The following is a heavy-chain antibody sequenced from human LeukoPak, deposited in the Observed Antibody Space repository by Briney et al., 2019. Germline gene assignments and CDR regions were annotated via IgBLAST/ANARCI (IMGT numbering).Heavy chain of an antibody. CDR3: ARDQPPAPPHSWFDP. CDR1: GGAFSGYS. CDR2: IYYSGST. V-gene: IGHV4-34*01. J-gene: IGHJ5*02. Sequence: SETLSLTCAVYGGAFSGYSWSWIRQPPGKGLEWIGSIYYSGSTYYNPSLKSRVTISVDTSKNQFSLKLSSVTAADTAVYYCARDQPPAPPHSWFDPWGQGTLVTVSS.